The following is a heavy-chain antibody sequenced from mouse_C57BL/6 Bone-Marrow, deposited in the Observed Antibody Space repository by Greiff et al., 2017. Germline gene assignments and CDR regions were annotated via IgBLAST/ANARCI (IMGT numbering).Heavy chain of an antibody. J-gene: IGHJ3*01. CDR2: IYPGDGDT. Sequence: VKVVESGPELVKPGASVKISCKASGYAFSSSWMNWVKQRPGQGLEWIGRIYPGDGDTNYNGKFKGKATLTADKSSSTAYMQLSSLTSEDSAVYFCARSGLPGPPLAYWGQGTLVTVSA. CDR3: ARSGLPGPPLAY. CDR1: GYAFSSSW. D-gene: IGHD3-1*01. V-gene: IGHV1-82*01.